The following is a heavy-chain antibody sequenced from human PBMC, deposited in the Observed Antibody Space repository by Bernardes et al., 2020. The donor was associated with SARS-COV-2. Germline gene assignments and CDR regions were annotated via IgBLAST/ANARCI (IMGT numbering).Heavy chain of an antibody. CDR2: IFYSGST. Sequence: SDTLSLSCSVSGGSISNYYWSWIRQPPGKGLEWIGYIFYSGSTNYNPSLKSRVTISADTSKNQFSLKLSSVTAADTAIYYCARPRGEWDLLDAFDIWGQGTLVTVSS. D-gene: IGHD3-16*01. J-gene: IGHJ3*02. V-gene: IGHV4-59*08. CDR1: GGSISNYY. CDR3: ARPRGEWDLLDAFDI.